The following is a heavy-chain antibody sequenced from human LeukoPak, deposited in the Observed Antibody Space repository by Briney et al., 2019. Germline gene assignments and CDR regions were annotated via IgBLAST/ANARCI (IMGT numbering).Heavy chain of an antibody. V-gene: IGHV3-21*01. CDR2: ISSSSSYI. D-gene: IGHD1-26*01. Sequence: GGSLRLSCAASGFTFSSYSMNWVRQAPGKGLEWVSSISSSSSYIYYADSVKGRFTISRDNAKNSLYLQMNSLRADDSAVYYCARDGGRELATYPEWGQGTLVTVSS. J-gene: IGHJ4*02. CDR1: GFTFSSYS. CDR3: ARDGGRELATYPE.